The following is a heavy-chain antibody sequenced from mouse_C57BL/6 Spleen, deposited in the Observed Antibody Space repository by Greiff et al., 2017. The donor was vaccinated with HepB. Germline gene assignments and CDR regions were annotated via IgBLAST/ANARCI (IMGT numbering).Heavy chain of an antibody. CDR3: ARRRPYWYFDV. Sequence: EVMLVESGGDLVKPGGSLKLSCAASGFTFSSYGMSWVRQTPGKRLEWVATISSGGSYTYYPDSVKGRFTISRDNAKNTLYLQMSSLKSEDTAMYYCARRRPYWYFDVWGTGTTVTVSS. CDR1: GFTFSSYG. V-gene: IGHV5-6*02. CDR2: ISSGGSYT. J-gene: IGHJ1*03.